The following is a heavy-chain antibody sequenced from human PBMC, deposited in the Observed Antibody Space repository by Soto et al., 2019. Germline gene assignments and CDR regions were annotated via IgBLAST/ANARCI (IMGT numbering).Heavy chain of an antibody. CDR1: GFTFSSYA. Sequence: QVQLVESGGGVVQPGRSLRLSCAASGFTFSSYAMHWVRQAPGKGLEWVAVISYDGSNKYYADSVKGRFTISRDNSKNTLYLQVNSLRAEDTAVYYCARGDNERGYCSGGSWYPWDYWGQGTLVTVSS. D-gene: IGHD2-15*01. CDR3: ARGDNERGYCSGGSWYPWDY. V-gene: IGHV3-30-3*01. CDR2: ISYDGSNK. J-gene: IGHJ4*02.